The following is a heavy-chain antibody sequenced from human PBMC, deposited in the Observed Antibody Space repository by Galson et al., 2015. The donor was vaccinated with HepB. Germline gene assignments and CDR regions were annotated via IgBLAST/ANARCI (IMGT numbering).Heavy chain of an antibody. D-gene: IGHD3-22*01. Sequence: SLRLSCAASGFTFSSYSMNWVRQAPGKGLEWVSSISSSSSYIYYADSVKGRFTTSRDNAKNSLYLQMNSLRAEDTAVYYCATFEDDSSGYYPGMGSYFDYWGQGTLVTVSS. J-gene: IGHJ4*02. CDR2: ISSSSSYI. V-gene: IGHV3-21*01. CDR3: ATFEDDSSGYYPGMGSYFDY. CDR1: GFTFSSYS.